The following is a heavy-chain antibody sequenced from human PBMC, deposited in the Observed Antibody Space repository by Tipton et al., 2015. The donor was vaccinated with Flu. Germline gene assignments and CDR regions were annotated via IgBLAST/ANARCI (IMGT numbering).Heavy chain of an antibody. CDR1: GYTFTSYY. Sequence: QLVQSGAEVKKPGASVKVSCKASGYTFTSYYMHWVRQAPGQGLEWMGIINPSGGSTSYAQKFQGRVTMTRDTSTSTVYMELSSLRSEDTVVYYCARDQRGGPTFDYWGQGTLVTVSS. V-gene: IGHV1-46*01. D-gene: IGHD6-25*01. J-gene: IGHJ4*02. CDR2: INPSGGST. CDR3: ARDQRGGPTFDY.